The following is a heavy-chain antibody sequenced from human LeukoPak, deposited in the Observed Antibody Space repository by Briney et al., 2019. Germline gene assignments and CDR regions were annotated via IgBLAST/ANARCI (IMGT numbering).Heavy chain of an antibody. CDR3: ARGSQWELLPDYYYGMDV. V-gene: IGHV1-8*01. CDR2: MNPNSGNT. CDR1: GDTFNNYY. D-gene: IGHD1-26*01. J-gene: IGHJ6*02. Sequence: GASVKVSCKASGDTFNNYYVNWVRQAPGQGLEWMGWMNPNSGNTGYAQKFQGRVTMTRNTSISTAYMELSSLRSEDTAVYYCARGSQWELLPDYYYGMDVWGQGTTVTVSS.